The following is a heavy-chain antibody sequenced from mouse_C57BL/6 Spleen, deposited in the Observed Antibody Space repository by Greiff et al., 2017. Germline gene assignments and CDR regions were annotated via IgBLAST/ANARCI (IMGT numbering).Heavy chain of an antibody. CDR3: AGTWPWFAY. CDR2: IYPGDGDT. CDR1: GYAFSSSW. J-gene: IGHJ3*01. D-gene: IGHD3-3*01. Sequence: QVQLQQSGPELVKPGASVKISCKASGYAFSSSWMNWVKQRHGKGLEWIGRIYPGDGDTNYNGKFKGKATLTADKSTSKAYMQLSSLKSEDSAVYFCAGTWPWFAYWGQGTLGTVSA. V-gene: IGHV1-82*01.